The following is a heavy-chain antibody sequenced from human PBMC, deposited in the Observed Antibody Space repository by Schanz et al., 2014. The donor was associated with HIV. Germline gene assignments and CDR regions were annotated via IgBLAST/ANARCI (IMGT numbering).Heavy chain of an antibody. D-gene: IGHD4-17*01. Sequence: QVQLIQSGAEVKKPGASVTVSCKASAYSFTGYFIHWVRQVPGQGPEWMGWMNPNSGNTGYAQKVQGRVTMTTDTSTSTAYMELRSLTSNDTAVYYCARGERTVHDAFDIWGQGTMVTVSS. V-gene: IGHV1-8*02. CDR3: ARGERTVHDAFDI. CDR2: MNPNSGNT. J-gene: IGHJ3*02. CDR1: AYSFTGYF.